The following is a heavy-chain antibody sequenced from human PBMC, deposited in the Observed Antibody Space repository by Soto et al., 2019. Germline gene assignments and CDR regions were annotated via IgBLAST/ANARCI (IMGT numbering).Heavy chain of an antibody. V-gene: IGHV3-13*01. J-gene: IGHJ4*02. Sequence: EMQLVESGGGLVQPGGSLRLSCAASGFTFNNYDIYWVRQATGKGLEWVSTIGRAGDTYYSDSVKGRFTISRDVAENSLYLQINSPKAGDTAVYDCARNGGGLDCWGQGTLVTVSS. CDR1: GFTFNNYD. CDR2: IGRAGDT. CDR3: ARNGGGLDC. D-gene: IGHD2-15*01.